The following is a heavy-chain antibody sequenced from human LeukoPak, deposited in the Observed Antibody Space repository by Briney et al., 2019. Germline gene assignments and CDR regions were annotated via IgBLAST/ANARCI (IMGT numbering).Heavy chain of an antibody. CDR2: INTDGITT. V-gene: IGHV3-74*01. J-gene: IGHJ4*02. D-gene: IGHD5-12*01. CDR3: ARAGTGYDC. Sequence: GGSLRLSCAASGFTFSSYWMHWVRQAPGEGLVWVSRINTDGITTSHADSVKGRFTITRDNAKNTLYLQMNSLRADDTAVYYCARAGTGYDCWGQGTLVTVSS. CDR1: GFTFSSYW.